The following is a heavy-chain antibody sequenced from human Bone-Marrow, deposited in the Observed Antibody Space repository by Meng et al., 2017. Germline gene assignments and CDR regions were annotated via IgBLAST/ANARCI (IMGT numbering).Heavy chain of an antibody. CDR3: ARHLYGSGSYVWFDP. J-gene: IGHJ5*02. D-gene: IGHD3-10*01. CDR1: GGSISSYY. V-gene: IGHV4-59*08. CDR2: IYYSGST. Sequence: VQLQESGPGLVKPSETLSLTCTVSGGSISSYYWSWIRQPPGKGLEWIGYIYYSGSTNYNPSLKSRVTISVDTSKNQFSLKLSSVTAADTAVYYCARHLYGSGSYVWFDPWGQGTLVTVSS.